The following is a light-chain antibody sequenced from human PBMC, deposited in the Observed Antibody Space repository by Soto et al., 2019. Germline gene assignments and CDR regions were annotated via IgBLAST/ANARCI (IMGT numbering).Light chain of an antibody. CDR2: KAS. V-gene: IGKV1-5*03. CDR1: QTISSW. Sequence: KMAHSASTLTGSVGDRVTITCRASQTISSWLAWYQQKPGKAPKLLIYKASTLKSGVPSRFSGSGSGTDFTLTISSLQPEDFATYYCQQANSFPLPFGGGTKAAIK. J-gene: IGKJ4*01. CDR3: QQANSFPLP.